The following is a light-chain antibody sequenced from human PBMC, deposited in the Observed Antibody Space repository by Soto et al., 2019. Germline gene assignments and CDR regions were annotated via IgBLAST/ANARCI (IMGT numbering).Light chain of an antibody. CDR1: QPVSGDY. Sequence: EIGLTQSEGHLALGPGERATLSSWASQPVSGDYLAWFQDKPGQAPRLHNYPASTRAAGVPDRFSGSESGTAFSLTFDLLEPEHFSLYYCNHYRQGPCAFGQ. CDR2: PAS. CDR3: NHYRQGPCA. V-gene: IGKV3-20*01. J-gene: IGKJ1*01.